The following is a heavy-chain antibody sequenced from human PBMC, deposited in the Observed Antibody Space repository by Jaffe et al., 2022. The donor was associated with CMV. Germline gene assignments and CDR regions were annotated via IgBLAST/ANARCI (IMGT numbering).Heavy chain of an antibody. CDR2: INPSGGST. V-gene: IGHV1-46*01. D-gene: IGHD5-12*01. CDR3: ARTYSGYDGGDYYYYYMDV. Sequence: QVQLVQSGAEVKKPGASVKVSCKASGYTFTSYYMHWVRQAPGQGLEWMGIINPSGGSTSYAQKFQGRVTMTRDTSTSTVYMELSSLRSEDTAVYYCARTYSGYDGGDYYYYYMDVWGKGTTVTVSS. CDR1: GYTFTSYY. J-gene: IGHJ6*03.